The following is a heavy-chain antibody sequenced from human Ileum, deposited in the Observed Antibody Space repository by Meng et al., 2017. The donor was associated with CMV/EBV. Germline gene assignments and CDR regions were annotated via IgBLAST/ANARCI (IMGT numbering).Heavy chain of an antibody. D-gene: IGHD3-10*01. CDR2: IHPTGTT. Sequence: QFRLQGSGPRLLQPSEPLSLPFTVTGGSLPSYYWTWIRQPAGKGLEWIGRIHPTGTTDDNPSLRSRVSMSLDKSKNQFSLKLTSVTAADTAVYYCARAAARGVPVDLWGQGTLVTVSS. CDR3: ARAAARGVPVDL. V-gene: IGHV4-4*07. J-gene: IGHJ5*02. CDR1: GGSLPSYY.